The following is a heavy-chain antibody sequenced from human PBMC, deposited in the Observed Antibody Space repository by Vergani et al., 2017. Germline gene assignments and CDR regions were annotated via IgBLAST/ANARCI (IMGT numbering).Heavy chain of an antibody. CDR1: GFTFSSHW. D-gene: IGHD1-14*01. V-gene: IGHV3-7*01. CDR2: IKRDGSEI. Sequence: EVQLVESGGGLVQPGGSLRLSCAASGFTFSSHWMSWVRQAPVRGLEWVANIKRDGSEIYYADSVKGRFTISRDNAKNSLYLQMNSLRDEDTAVYYCARGRIRDHAIDPWGQGTLVTVSS. CDR3: ARGRIRDHAIDP. J-gene: IGHJ5*02.